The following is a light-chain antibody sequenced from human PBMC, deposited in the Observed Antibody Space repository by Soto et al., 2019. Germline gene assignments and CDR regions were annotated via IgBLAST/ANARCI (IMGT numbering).Light chain of an antibody. V-gene: IGLV2-14*01. Sequence: QSVLTQPASVSGSPGQSITISCTVTSSDVGGYDYVSWYQLHPGKAPKLMVFEVNNRPSGVSYRFSGSKSGNTASLTISGLQAEDEADYFYSSYSISTAYLFGTGTKVTVL. CDR1: SSDVGGYDY. CDR3: SSYSISTAYL. CDR2: EVN. J-gene: IGLJ1*01.